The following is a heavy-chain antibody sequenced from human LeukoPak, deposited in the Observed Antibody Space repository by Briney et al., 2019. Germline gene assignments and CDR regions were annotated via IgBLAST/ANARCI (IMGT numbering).Heavy chain of an antibody. CDR3: AKESSSGYYYPFDY. D-gene: IGHD3-22*01. J-gene: IGHJ4*02. CDR2: IYYSGST. Sequence: PSETLSLTCTVSGGSISSSSYYWGWVRQPPGKGLEWIGCIYYSGSTYYNPPLKSRVTISVDTSKNQFSLKLSSVTAADTAVYYCAKESSSGYYYPFDYWGQGTLVTVSS. V-gene: IGHV4-39*01. CDR1: GGSISSSSYY.